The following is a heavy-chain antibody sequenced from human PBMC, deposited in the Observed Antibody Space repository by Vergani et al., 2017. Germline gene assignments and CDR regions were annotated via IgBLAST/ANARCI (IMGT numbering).Heavy chain of an antibody. CDR1: GGTFSSYA. CDR3: ARDVSERVGATRGAFDI. Sequence: QVQLVQSGAEVKKPGASVKVSCKASGGTFSSYAISWVRQAPGQGLEWMGRIIPILGIANYAQTLQGRVTITADKSTSTAYMELSSLRSEDTAVYYCARDVSERVGATRGAFDIWGQGTMVTVSS. J-gene: IGHJ3*02. D-gene: IGHD1-26*01. CDR2: IIPILGIA. V-gene: IGHV1-69*04.